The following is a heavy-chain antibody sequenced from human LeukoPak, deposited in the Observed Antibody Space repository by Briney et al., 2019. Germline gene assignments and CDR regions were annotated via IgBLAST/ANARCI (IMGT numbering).Heavy chain of an antibody. Sequence: PGRSLRLSCAASGFTFNIYAMHWVHQAPGKGLEWVAVISYDRSKTYYADSVKGRFTISRDNSKNTLYLQMNSLRAEDTALYYCARTMYITGSSDFDYWGLGTLVTVSS. V-gene: IGHV3-30-3*01. D-gene: IGHD1-26*01. CDR1: GFTFNIYA. CDR2: ISYDRSKT. J-gene: IGHJ4*02. CDR3: ARTMYITGSSDFDY.